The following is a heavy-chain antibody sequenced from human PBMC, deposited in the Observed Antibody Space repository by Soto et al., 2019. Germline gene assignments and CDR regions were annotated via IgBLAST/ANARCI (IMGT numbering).Heavy chain of an antibody. V-gene: IGHV1-18*01. D-gene: IGHD3-16*01. CDR2: FNPDNQNT. CDR1: GYRFTTYG. Sequence: AASVKVSCKVSGYRFTTYGINWVRQAPGQGLEWVGWFNPDNQNTNYAQKSQDRVSLTTDSSTNTAYMELRDLRSDDTAVYYCARVRFGDPFDFWGQGSLVTVSS. CDR3: ARVRFGDPFDF. J-gene: IGHJ4*02.